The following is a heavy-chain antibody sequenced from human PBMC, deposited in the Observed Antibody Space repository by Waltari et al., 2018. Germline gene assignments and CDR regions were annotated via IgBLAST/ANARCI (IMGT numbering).Heavy chain of an antibody. J-gene: IGHJ4*02. CDR2: IYYSGST. D-gene: IGHD5-18*01. CDR3: ARDTAMVTVYFDY. V-gene: IGHV4-39*07. Sequence: QLQLQESGPGLVKPSETLSLTCTVSGGSISSSSYYWDWIRQPQGKGLEWIGSIYYSGSTYYNPSLKSRVTISVDTSKNQFSLKLSSVTAADTAVYYCARDTAMVTVYFDYWGQGTLVTVSS. CDR1: GGSISSSSYY.